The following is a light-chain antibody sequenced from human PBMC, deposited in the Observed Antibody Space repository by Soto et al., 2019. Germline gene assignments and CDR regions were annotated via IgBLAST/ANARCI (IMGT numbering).Light chain of an antibody. V-gene: IGLV1-40*01. CDR1: SSNIGAGYD. Sequence: QSALTQPPSVSGAPGQRVTISCTGSSSNIGAGYDVHWYQQLPGTAPKLLIYGNSNRPSGVPDRFSGSKSGTSASLAITGLQAEDEADSYCQSYDSSLSGPYVFGTGTKVTVL. J-gene: IGLJ1*01. CDR2: GNS. CDR3: QSYDSSLSGPYV.